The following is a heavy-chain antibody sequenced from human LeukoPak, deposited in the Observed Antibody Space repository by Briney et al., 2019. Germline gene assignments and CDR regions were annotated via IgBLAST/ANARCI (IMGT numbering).Heavy chain of an antibody. CDR1: GFTFSSYW. D-gene: IGHD2-15*01. Sequence: PGGSLRLSCAASGFTFSSYWMYWVRQAPGKGLEWVAFIKQDESEKYYGDSVKGRFAVSRDNAKNSLFPQMNSLRAEDTSVYYCARDWGYYAFDSWGQGTMVTVSS. CDR3: ARDWGYYAFDS. V-gene: IGHV3-7*01. J-gene: IGHJ3*02. CDR2: IKQDESEK.